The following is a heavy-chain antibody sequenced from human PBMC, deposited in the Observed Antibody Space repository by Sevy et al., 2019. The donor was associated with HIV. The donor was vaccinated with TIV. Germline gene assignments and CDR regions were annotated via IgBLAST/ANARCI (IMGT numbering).Heavy chain of an antibody. CDR3: ARVRDIVVVPAAMSGIDDAFDI. CDR2: INPNSGGT. V-gene: IGHV1-2*02. Sequence: ASVKVSCKASGYTFTGYYMHWVRQAPGQGLEWMGWINPNSGGTNYAQKFQGRVTMTRDTSISTAYMELGRLRSDDTAVYYCARVRDIVVVPAAMSGIDDAFDIWGQGTMVTVSS. CDR1: GYTFTGYY. D-gene: IGHD2-2*01. J-gene: IGHJ3*02.